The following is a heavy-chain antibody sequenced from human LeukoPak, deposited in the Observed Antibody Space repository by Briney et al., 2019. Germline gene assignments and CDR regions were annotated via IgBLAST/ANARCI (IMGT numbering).Heavy chain of an antibody. CDR3: ARVYSYGYYYYYYMDV. D-gene: IGHD5-18*01. J-gene: IGHJ6*03. CDR1: GNSISSGDYY. Sequence: PSQTLSLTCTVSGNSISSGDYYWSWIRQPPGKGLEWIGSIYHSGSTYYNPSLKSRVTISVDTSKNQFSLKLSSVTAADTAVYYCARVYSYGYYYYYYMDVWGKGTTVTVSS. V-gene: IGHV4-38-2*02. CDR2: IYHSGST.